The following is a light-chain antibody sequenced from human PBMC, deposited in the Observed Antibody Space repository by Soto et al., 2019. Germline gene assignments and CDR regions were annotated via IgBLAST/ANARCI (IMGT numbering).Light chain of an antibody. CDR2: SSN. J-gene: IGLJ2*01. Sequence: QSVLTQQPSASGTPGQRVTISCSGSSSNIGDKTVNWYQQLPGTAPKLLIHSSNQRPSGVPDRFFGSKSGTSASLAISGLQSEDEADYYCAAWDDSLNGPVFGGGTK. CDR1: SSNIGDKT. CDR3: AAWDDSLNGPV. V-gene: IGLV1-44*01.